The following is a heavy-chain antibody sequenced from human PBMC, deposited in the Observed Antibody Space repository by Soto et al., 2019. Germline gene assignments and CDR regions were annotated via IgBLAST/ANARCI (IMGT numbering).Heavy chain of an antibody. J-gene: IGHJ4*02. D-gene: IGHD3-3*01. Sequence: GGSLRLSCAASGFSFGSYALSWVRQAPGKGLEWVSTISGSDDKTFYADSVKGRFSISRDTSQSTLYLQMNSLRADDTAMYYCARWSYLDYWGQGTRVTVSS. V-gene: IGHV3-23*01. CDR3: ARWSYLDY. CDR1: GFSFGSYA. CDR2: ISGSDDKT.